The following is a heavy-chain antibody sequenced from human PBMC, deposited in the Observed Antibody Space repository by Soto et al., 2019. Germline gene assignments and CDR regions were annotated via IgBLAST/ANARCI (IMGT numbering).Heavy chain of an antibody. D-gene: IGHD3-10*01. V-gene: IGHV4-39*01. CDR1: GGSISSSIYY. J-gene: IGHJ4*02. CDR2: IYYSGST. CDR3: ARHEDYGSGSYGY. Sequence: PSETLSLTCTVTGGSISSSIYYWGWIRQPPGKGLEWIGSIYYSGSTYYNPSLKSRVTISVDTSKNQFSLKLSSVTAADTAVYYCARHEDYGSGSYGYWGQGTLVTVS.